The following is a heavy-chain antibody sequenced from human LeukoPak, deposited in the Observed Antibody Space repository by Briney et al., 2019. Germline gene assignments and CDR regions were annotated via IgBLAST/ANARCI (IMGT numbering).Heavy chain of an antibody. CDR2: IGSKANSYAT. Sequence: GGSLRLSCAASGFTFSGSAMHWVRQASGKGLEWVGRIGSKANSYATAYAASVKGRFTISRDDSKNTAYLQMNSLKTEDTAVYYCTRRYSGYDDFDYWGQGTLVTVSS. D-gene: IGHD5-12*01. J-gene: IGHJ4*02. CDR1: GFTFSGSA. CDR3: TRRYSGYDDFDY. V-gene: IGHV3-73*01.